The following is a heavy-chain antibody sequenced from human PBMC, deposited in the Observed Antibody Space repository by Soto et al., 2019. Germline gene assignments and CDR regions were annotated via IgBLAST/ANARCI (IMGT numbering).Heavy chain of an antibody. V-gene: IGHV2-5*02. D-gene: IGHD7-27*01. Sequence: QITLKESGPTLVKPTQTLTLTCTFSGFSLSTSGVGVGWIRQPPGKALEWLAFLYWDDDKRYSPSLKSRLTITKDTSKNLVLHKMTNMDPVDTATYYCARTSVNWGSRGLVDYWGQGTLVTVAS. CDR1: GFSLSTSGVG. J-gene: IGHJ4*02. CDR3: ARTSVNWGSRGLVDY. CDR2: LYWDDDK.